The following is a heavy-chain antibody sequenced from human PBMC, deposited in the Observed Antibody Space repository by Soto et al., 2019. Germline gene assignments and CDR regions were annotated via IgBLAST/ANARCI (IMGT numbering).Heavy chain of an antibody. CDR1: GGSISTSNW. J-gene: IGHJ4*02. CDR3: ARWVGATLTPNYFDY. D-gene: IGHD1-26*01. CDR2: ISPSGST. Sequence: QVQLQESGPGLVKPSGTLSLTCTVSGGSISTSNWWSWVRQPPGKGLEWIGEISPSGSTNDNPSLKSPVIISLAISKNQFSLNRSSVTAADTAVYYCARWVGATLTPNYFDYWGQGTLVTVSS. V-gene: IGHV4-4*02.